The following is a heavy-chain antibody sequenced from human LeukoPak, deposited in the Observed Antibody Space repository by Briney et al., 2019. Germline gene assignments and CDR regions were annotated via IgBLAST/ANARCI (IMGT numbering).Heavy chain of an antibody. Sequence: PGGSLRLSCAASGLTFSSYEMNWVRQAPGKGLEWVSYISSSGSTIYYADSVKGRFTISRDNAKNSLYLQMNSLRAEDTAVYYCARDYAYYGSGSYEQWFDPWGQGTLVTVSS. CDR1: GLTFSSYE. D-gene: IGHD3-10*01. V-gene: IGHV3-48*03. CDR2: ISSSGSTI. CDR3: ARDYAYYGSGSYEQWFDP. J-gene: IGHJ5*02.